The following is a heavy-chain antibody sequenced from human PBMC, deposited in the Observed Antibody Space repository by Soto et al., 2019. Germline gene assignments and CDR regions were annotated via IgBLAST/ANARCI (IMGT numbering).Heavy chain of an antibody. J-gene: IGHJ6*02. V-gene: IGHV3-23*01. D-gene: IGHD3-3*01. CDR2: ISGSGGST. CDR1: GFTFRSYA. CDR3: AKDQLKQRITIFGVVMLPRGVYYGMDV. Sequence: PGGSLGLSCAASGFTFRSYAMSWVRQAPGKGLEWVSAISGSGGSTYYADSVKGRFTISRDNSKNTLYLQMNSLRAEDTAVYYCAKDQLKQRITIFGVVMLPRGVYYGMDVWGQGTTVTVSS.